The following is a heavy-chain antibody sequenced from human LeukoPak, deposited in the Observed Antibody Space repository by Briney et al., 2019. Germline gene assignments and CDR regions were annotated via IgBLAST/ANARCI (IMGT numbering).Heavy chain of an antibody. CDR2: VIPIFGTA. J-gene: IGHJ4*02. CDR3: ARGTYYDSSGYSGVRLFDY. D-gene: IGHD3-22*01. CDR1: GGTFSSYA. Sequence: ASVKVSCKASGGTFSSYAISWVRQAPGQGLECMGGVIPIFGTANYAQKFQGRVTITADESTSTAYMELSSLRSEDTAVFYCARGTYYDSSGYSGVRLFDYWGQGTLLTVSS. V-gene: IGHV1-69*13.